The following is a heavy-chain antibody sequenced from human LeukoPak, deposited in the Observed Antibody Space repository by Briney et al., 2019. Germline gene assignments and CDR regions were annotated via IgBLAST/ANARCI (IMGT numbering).Heavy chain of an antibody. Sequence: GGSLRLSCAASGFTFSSYAMSWVRQTPGKGLEWVSYISSSGSTIYYADSVKGRFTISRDNAKNSLFLQMSSLRAEDTAVYYCARGHYGMDVWGQGTTVTVSS. J-gene: IGHJ6*02. CDR2: ISSSGSTI. CDR3: ARGHYGMDV. CDR1: GFTFSSYA. V-gene: IGHV3-48*04.